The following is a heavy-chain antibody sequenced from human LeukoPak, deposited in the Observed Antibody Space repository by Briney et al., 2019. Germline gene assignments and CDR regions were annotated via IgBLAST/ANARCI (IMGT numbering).Heavy chain of an antibody. V-gene: IGHV3-23*01. J-gene: IGHJ3*02. CDR1: GFTFSSYA. D-gene: IGHD3-10*01. CDR2: ISGSGGST. Sequence: PGGSLRLFCAASGFTFSSYAMSWVRQAPGKGLEWVPAISGSGGSTYYADSVKGRFTISRDNSKNTLYLQMNSLRAEDTAVYYCATLDGSGLTYDAFDIWGQGTMVTVSS. CDR3: ATLDGSGLTYDAFDI.